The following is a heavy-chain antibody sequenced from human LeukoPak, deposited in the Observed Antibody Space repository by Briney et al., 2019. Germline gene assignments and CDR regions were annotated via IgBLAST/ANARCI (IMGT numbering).Heavy chain of an antibody. Sequence: ASVNVSCKVSGYTLTELSMHWVRQAPGKGLGWMGGFDPEDGETIYAQKFQGRVTMTEDTSTDTAYMELSSLRSEDTAVYYCATPIAVAGIYYYYGMDVWGQGTTVTVSS. CDR2: FDPEDGET. CDR1: GYTLTELS. V-gene: IGHV1-24*01. D-gene: IGHD6-19*01. J-gene: IGHJ6*02. CDR3: ATPIAVAGIYYYYGMDV.